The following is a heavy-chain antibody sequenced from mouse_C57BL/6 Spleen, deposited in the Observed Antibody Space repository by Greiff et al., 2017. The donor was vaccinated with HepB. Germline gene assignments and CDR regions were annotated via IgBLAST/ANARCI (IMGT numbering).Heavy chain of an antibody. J-gene: IGHJ1*03. CDR1: GYTFTSYW. CDR3: ARSLYGTRVVHWYFDV. CDR2: IHPNSGST. V-gene: IGHV1-64*01. D-gene: IGHD1-1*01. Sequence: QVQLQQPGAELVKPGASVKLSCKASGYTFTSYWMHWVKQRPGQGLEWIGMIHPNSGSTNYNEKFKSKATLTVDKSSSTAYMQLSSLTSEDSAVYYCARSLYGTRVVHWYFDVWGTGTTVTVSS.